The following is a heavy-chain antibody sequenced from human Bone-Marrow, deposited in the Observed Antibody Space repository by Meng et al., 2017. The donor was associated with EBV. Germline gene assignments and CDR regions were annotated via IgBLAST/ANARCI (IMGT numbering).Heavy chain of an antibody. Sequence: QVQLKQSGGEVKKPGSGVKVSCRTSGGTFRSDAVSWVRQAPGQGLEWMGGPIPMSGALHYAQKFQDRVTIIADESTSTHSTELNNLTFEDTAMYYCASESGRGFTPDYWGQGTLVTVSS. CDR1: GGTFRSDA. CDR3: ASESGRGFTPDY. V-gene: IGHV1-69*01. J-gene: IGHJ4*02. CDR2: PIPMSGAL. D-gene: IGHD3-10*01.